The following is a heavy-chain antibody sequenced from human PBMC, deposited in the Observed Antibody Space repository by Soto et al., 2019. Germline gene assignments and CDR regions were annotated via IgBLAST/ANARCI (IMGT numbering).Heavy chain of an antibody. Sequence: SETLSLTCAVYGGSFSGYYWSWIRQPPGKGLEWIGEINHSGSTNYNPSLKSRVTISVDTSKNQFSLKLSSVTAADTAVYYCARGSEVGDSSGYYNYWGQGTLVTVSS. CDR1: GGSFSGYY. V-gene: IGHV4-34*01. J-gene: IGHJ4*02. CDR3: ARGSEVGDSSGYYNY. D-gene: IGHD3-22*01. CDR2: INHSGST.